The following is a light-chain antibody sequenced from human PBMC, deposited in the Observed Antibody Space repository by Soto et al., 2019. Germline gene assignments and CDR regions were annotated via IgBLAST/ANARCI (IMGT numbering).Light chain of an antibody. J-gene: IGKJ4*01. Sequence: EIVLTQPPATLSLSPLERAALSCRASQSVSTNLAWYQQKPGQAPRLLIYGTSTRATGIPARFSGSGSGTEFTLTISSLQSEDFSVYYCQQYNNWPLTFGGGTKVEIK. CDR1: QSVSTN. V-gene: IGKV3-15*01. CDR2: GTS. CDR3: QQYNNWPLT.